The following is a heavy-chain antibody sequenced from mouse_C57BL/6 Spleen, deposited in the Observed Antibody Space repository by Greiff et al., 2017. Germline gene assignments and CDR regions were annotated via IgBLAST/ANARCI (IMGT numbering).Heavy chain of an antibody. CDR3: ARSPSYGSSYFDY. CDR1: GYSITSDY. CDR2: ISYSGST. J-gene: IGHJ2*01. V-gene: IGHV3-8*01. D-gene: IGHD1-1*01. Sequence: DVMLVESGPGLAKPSQTLSLTCSVTGYSITSDYWNWIRKFPGNKLEYMGYISYSGSTYYNPSLKSRISITRDTSKNQYYLQLNSVTTEDTATYYCARSPSYGSSYFDYWGQGTTLTVSS.